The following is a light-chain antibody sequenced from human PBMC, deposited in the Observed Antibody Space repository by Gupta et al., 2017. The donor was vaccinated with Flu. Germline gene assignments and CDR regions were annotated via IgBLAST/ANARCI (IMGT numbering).Light chain of an antibody. CDR2: DAS. V-gene: IGKV1-33*01. J-gene: IGKJ4*01. Sequence: IQMTQSPSSLSASVGDRVTITCQASRDINNFLNWYQQRPGKAPKLLIYDASNLQTGVPSRFSGSGSGTDFTLTISSLQPEDIATYYCQHYEYLPPPSLTFGRGTKVEIK. CDR1: RDINNF. CDR3: QHYEYLPPPSLT.